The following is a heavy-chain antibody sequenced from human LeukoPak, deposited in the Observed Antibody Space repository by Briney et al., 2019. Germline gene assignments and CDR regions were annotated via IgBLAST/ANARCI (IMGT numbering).Heavy chain of an antibody. CDR2: INHSGST. D-gene: IGHD6-13*01. J-gene: IGHJ4*02. V-gene: IGHV4-34*01. Sequence: SETLSLTCAVYGGSFSGYYWSWIRQPPGKGLEWIGEINHSGSTNYNPSLKSRVTISVDTSKNQFSLKLSSVTAADTAVYYCARRGIAAAGTGFNRYFDYWGQGTLVTVSS. CDR3: ARRGIAAAGTGFNRYFDY. CDR1: GGSFSGYY.